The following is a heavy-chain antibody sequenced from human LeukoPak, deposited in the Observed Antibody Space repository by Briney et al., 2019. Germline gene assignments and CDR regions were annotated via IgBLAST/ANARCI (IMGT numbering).Heavy chain of an antibody. V-gene: IGHV3-66*01. CDR3: ASRYEGASYFYYGMDV. D-gene: IGHD1-14*01. CDR2: IYGGTST. CDR1: GFTLSSTY. Sequence: GGSLRLSCAGSGFTLSSTYMSWVRQAPGKGLEWVSIIYGGTSTYYADSVKGRFTISRDDSRNTLHLQMSSLRAEDTAVYYCASRYEGASYFYYGMDVWGQGTTVTVSS. J-gene: IGHJ6*02.